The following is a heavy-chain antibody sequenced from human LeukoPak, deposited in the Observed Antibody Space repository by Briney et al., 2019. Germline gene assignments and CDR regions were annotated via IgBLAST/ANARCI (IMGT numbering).Heavy chain of an antibody. J-gene: IGHJ6*03. V-gene: IGHV4-39*07. CDR2: VYFRGST. Sequence: SETLSLTCTLSGDSISSRRYFWGWIRQPPGKGLEWIGGVYFRGSTYYSPSFKSRVTMSVDTSKNQFSLNLSFLTAADTAMYFCARLEKEGYYYVDVWGKGTTVTVSS. CDR1: GDSISSRRYF. CDR3: ARLEKEGYYYVDV.